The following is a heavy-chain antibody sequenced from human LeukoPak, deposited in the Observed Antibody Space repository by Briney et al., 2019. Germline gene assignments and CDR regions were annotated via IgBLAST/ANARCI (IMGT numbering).Heavy chain of an antibody. CDR1: GFTFSSYG. V-gene: IGHV3-30*03. D-gene: IGHD3-10*01. Sequence: GGSLRLSCAASGFTFSSYGMHWVRQAPGKGLEWVAVISYDGSNKYYADSVKGRFTISRDNAKNSLYLQMNSLRAEDTAVYYCARVGDYGSGFDFWGQGTLVTVSS. CDR2: ISYDGSNK. J-gene: IGHJ4*02. CDR3: ARVGDYGSGFDF.